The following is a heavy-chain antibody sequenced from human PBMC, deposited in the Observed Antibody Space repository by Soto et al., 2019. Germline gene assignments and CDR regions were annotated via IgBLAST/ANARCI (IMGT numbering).Heavy chain of an antibody. J-gene: IGHJ5*02. D-gene: IGHD3-3*01. CDR2: ISAYNGNT. Sequence: QVQLVQSGAEVKKPGASVKVSCKASGYTFTSYGISWVRQAPGQGLEWMGWISAYNGNTNYAQKLQGRVTMTTDTSTSTAYRELRSLRSDDTAVYYCARDPMDFWSGLGVGPWGQGTLVTVSS. V-gene: IGHV1-18*01. CDR1: GYTFTSYG. CDR3: ARDPMDFWSGLGVGP.